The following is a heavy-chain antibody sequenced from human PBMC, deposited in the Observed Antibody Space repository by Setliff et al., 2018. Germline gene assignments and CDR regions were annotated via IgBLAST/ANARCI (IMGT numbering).Heavy chain of an antibody. CDR1: GYRFTSQW. J-gene: IGHJ5*01. Sequence: GESLKISCKASGYRFTSQWIAWVRQTPGRGLEWVGIIYPADSDTTYSPSFQGQVTISVDKSLSTAYLQWSSLKASDSGKYYCARRGYGGYIYGSFDSWGQGTLVTVSS. V-gene: IGHV5-51*01. D-gene: IGHD5-18*01. CDR2: IYPADSDT. CDR3: ARRGYGGYIYGSFDS.